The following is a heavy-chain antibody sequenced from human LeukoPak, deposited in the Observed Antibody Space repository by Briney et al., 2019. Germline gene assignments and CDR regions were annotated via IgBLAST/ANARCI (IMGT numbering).Heavy chain of an antibody. V-gene: IGHV3-30*04. D-gene: IGHD2-2*01. CDR2: ISYDGSNK. CDR3: ARVSCSSTSCPIGIYYFDY. J-gene: IGHJ4*02. CDR1: GFTFSSYA. Sequence: PGGSLRLSFAASGFTFSSYAMHWVRQAPGKGLEWVAVISYDGSNKYYADSVKGRSTISRDNSKNTLYVQMNSLRAEDTAVYYCARVSCSSTSCPIGIYYFDYWGQGTLVTVSS.